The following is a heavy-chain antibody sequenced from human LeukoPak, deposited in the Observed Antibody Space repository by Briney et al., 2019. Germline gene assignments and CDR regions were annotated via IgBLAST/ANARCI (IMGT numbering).Heavy chain of an antibody. CDR3: AKLTVTPAFFDY. Sequence: PGGSLRLSCAASGFTFSSYSMNWVRQAPGKGLEWVSSISSSSSYIYYADSVKGRFTISRDNAKNTLYLQMNSLRAEDTAVYYCAKLTVTPAFFDYWGQGTLVTVSS. CDR1: GFTFSSYS. V-gene: IGHV3-21*04. D-gene: IGHD4-17*01. CDR2: ISSSSSYI. J-gene: IGHJ4*02.